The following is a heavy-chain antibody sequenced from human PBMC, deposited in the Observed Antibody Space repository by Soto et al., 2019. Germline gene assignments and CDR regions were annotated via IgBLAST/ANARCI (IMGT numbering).Heavy chain of an antibody. Sequence: GGSLRLSCAASGFTFDDYAMHWVRQAPGKGLEWVSGISWNSGSIGYADSVKGRFTISRDNAKNSLYLQMNSMRAEDTALYYGAKDSSGGDCWSGYYQPLYYYGMDVWGQGTTVTVSS. V-gene: IGHV3-9*01. CDR1: GFTFDDYA. J-gene: IGHJ6*02. CDR3: AKDSSGGDCWSGYYQPLYYYGMDV. D-gene: IGHD3-3*01. CDR2: ISWNSGSI.